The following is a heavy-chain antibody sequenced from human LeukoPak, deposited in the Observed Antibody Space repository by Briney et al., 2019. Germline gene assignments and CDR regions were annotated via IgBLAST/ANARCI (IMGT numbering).Heavy chain of an antibody. D-gene: IGHD6-13*01. Sequence: SVKDSCKASGYTFPSYGISWVRQPPGQGLEGMGWGSAYKGNPNYAQKLQGRVTMTTDTSKSTAYMELRSLRSDDTAVYYCARDKSIEVSSSRDYWGQGTLVTVSS. CDR1: GYTFPSYG. CDR2: GSAYKGNP. V-gene: IGHV1-18*04. J-gene: IGHJ4*02. CDR3: ARDKSIEVSSSRDY.